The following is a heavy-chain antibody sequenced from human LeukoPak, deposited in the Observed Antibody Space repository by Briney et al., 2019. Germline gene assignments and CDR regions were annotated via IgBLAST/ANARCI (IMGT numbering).Heavy chain of an antibody. D-gene: IGHD2-21*02. Sequence: ASVKVSCKTSGYTFTGNYMHWVRRAPGQGLEWMGWIYPENGATNYAQKFQGRDTITRDTSISTVYVELGGLRSDDTAVYFCTRDNDLGPDYWGQGTLVTVSS. V-gene: IGHV1-2*02. CDR2: IYPENGAT. CDR1: GYTFTGNY. CDR3: TRDNDLGPDY. J-gene: IGHJ4*02.